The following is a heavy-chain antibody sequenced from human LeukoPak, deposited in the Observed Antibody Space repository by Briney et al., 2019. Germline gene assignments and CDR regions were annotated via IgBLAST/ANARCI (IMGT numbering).Heavy chain of an antibody. D-gene: IGHD3-22*01. Sequence: GASVKVSCKASGYTFTSFYMHWVRQAPGQGLEWMGIINPSGGSTSYAQKFQGRVTMTRDTSTSTVYMELSSLRSEDTAVYYCATNRITMIVDYYFDYWGQGTLVTVSS. CDR3: ATNRITMIVDYYFDY. V-gene: IGHV1-46*01. J-gene: IGHJ4*02. CDR1: GYTFTSFY. CDR2: INPSGGST.